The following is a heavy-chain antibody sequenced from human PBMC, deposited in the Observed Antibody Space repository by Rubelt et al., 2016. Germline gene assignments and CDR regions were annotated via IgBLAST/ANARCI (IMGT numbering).Heavy chain of an antibody. CDR2: IYYSGSA. D-gene: IGHD6-13*01. J-gene: IGHJ4*02. CDR3: ARHESAGSSWPFDH. CDR1: GASISSGGYF. Sequence: QVQLQESGPGLVKPSQTLSLTCTVSGASISSGGYFWSWIRQHPGKGLEWIGYIYYSGSAYYNPSLKSRFTISVDTSQNKFSLNLNTVTAADTAVYYCARHESAGSSWPFDHWGQGTQVTVSS. V-gene: IGHV4-31*03.